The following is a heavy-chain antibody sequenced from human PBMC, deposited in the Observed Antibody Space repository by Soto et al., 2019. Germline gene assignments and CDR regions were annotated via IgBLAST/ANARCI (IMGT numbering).Heavy chain of an antibody. CDR3: ARGFPLWFDP. V-gene: IGHV1-8*01. D-gene: IGHD3-16*02. J-gene: IGHJ5*02. CDR2: MNPGGGSA. CDR1: GYTFTSYD. Sequence: GASVKVSCKASGYTFTSYDINWVRQATGQGLEWMGIMNPGGGSAAYAQKFLGRVTITRDTSASTAYMELSSLRSEDTAVYYCARGFPLWFDPWGQGTLVTVSS.